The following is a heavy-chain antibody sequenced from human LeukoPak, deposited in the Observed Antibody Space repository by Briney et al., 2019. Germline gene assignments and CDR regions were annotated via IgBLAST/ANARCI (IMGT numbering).Heavy chain of an antibody. J-gene: IGHJ3*02. CDR2: IKSKTDGGTT. V-gene: IGHV3-15*01. D-gene: IGHD5-18*01. Sequence: GGSLRLSGAASGFTISNAWMSWVRQAPGKGLEWVGRIKSKTDGGTTDYAAPVKGRFTISRDDSKNTLYLQMNSLKTEDTAVYYCTTRGYSYGDDAFDIWGQGTMVTVSS. CDR1: GFTISNAW. CDR3: TTRGYSYGDDAFDI.